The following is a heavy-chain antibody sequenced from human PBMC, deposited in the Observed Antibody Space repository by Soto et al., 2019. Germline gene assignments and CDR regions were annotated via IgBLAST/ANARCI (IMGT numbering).Heavy chain of an antibody. CDR2: IYHSGST. Sequence: ASETLSLTCAVSGYSISSGYYWGWIRQPPGKGLEWIGSIYHSGSTYYNPSLKSRVTISVDTSKNQFSLKLSSVTAADTAVYYCAREGGRGVAARKNWFDPWGEGTLVTVSS. D-gene: IGHD6-13*01. CDR1: GYSISSGYY. J-gene: IGHJ5*02. CDR3: AREGGRGVAARKNWFDP. V-gene: IGHV4-38-2*01.